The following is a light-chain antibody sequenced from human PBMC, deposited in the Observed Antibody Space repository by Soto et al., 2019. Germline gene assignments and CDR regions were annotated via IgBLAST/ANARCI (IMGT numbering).Light chain of an antibody. Sequence: QSVLTQSPSASASLGASVKLTCTLSRLYSTYAIAWHQQQSEKGPRFLMKINYDGTHSKGDGFFDRFSGSSSGAERHLTISSLQSEDEADYYCQSLGTGIQVFGGGTKLTVL. CDR1: RLYSTYA. CDR2: INYDGTH. CDR3: QSLGTGIQV. J-gene: IGLJ3*02. V-gene: IGLV4-69*01.